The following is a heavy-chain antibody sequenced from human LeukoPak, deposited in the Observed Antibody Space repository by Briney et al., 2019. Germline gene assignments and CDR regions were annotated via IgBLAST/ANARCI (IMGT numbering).Heavy chain of an antibody. Sequence: GSLRLPFAASGFTFRDHGMNWVRQAPGKGLGWISYISSSSGSIYFAESVKGRFTISRDNAENSLYLQMNSLRAEDTAVYYCARDRSDYDYVWGSYRSLHYWGQGTLVTVSS. CDR2: ISSSSGSI. J-gene: IGHJ4*02. CDR1: GFTFRDHG. D-gene: IGHD3-16*02. V-gene: IGHV3-48*01. CDR3: ARDRSDYDYVWGSYRSLHY.